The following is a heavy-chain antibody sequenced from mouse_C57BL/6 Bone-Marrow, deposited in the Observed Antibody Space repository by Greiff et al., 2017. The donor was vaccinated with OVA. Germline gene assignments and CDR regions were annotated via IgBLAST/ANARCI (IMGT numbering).Heavy chain of an antibody. D-gene: IGHD2-4*01. Sequence: QVQLQQSGPGLVQPSQSLSITCTVSGFSLTSYGVHWVRQSPGKGLEWLGVIWSGGSTDYNAAFISRLSISKDNSKSQVFFKMNSLQADDTAIYYCASYYDYPLVYAMDYWGQGTSVTVSS. CDR2: IWSGGST. CDR1: GFSLTSYG. J-gene: IGHJ4*01. V-gene: IGHV2-2*01. CDR3: ASYYDYPLVYAMDY.